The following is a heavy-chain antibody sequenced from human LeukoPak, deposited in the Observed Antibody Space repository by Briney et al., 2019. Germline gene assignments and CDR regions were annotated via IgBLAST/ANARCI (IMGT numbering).Heavy chain of an antibody. Sequence: GGSLRLSCAASGFTFDDYDMSWVRQVPGKGLKWVSAINWNGASTGYADSVKGRFTISRDNAKNSLYLQMNSLSAEDTALYFCARDVEYSNIYFYYYIDVWGKGTTVTVSS. V-gene: IGHV3-20*04. CDR2: INWNGAST. CDR1: GFTFDDYD. D-gene: IGHD6-6*01. J-gene: IGHJ6*03. CDR3: ARDVEYSNIYFYYYIDV.